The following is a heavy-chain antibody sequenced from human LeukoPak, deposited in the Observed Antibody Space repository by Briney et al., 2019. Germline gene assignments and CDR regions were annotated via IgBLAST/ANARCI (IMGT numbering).Heavy chain of an antibody. J-gene: IGHJ4*02. Sequence: GGSLRLSCAASGFTFSSYAMSWVRQAPGKGLEWVSVISGSGGNTYYADSVKGRFTISRDNSKNTLYLQLNSLRAEDTAVYYCAKALKWNYPFDYWGQGTLVTVSS. CDR2: ISGSGGNT. D-gene: IGHD1-7*01. V-gene: IGHV3-23*01. CDR1: GFTFSSYA. CDR3: AKALKWNYPFDY.